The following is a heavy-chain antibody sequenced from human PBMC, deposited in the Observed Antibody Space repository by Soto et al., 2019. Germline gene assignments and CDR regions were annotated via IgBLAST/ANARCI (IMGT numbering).Heavy chain of an antibody. D-gene: IGHD3-3*01. CDR3: ARQAKGDFWSGYYISRDAFDI. CDR1: GGSISSSSYY. Sequence: PSETLSLTCTVSGGSISSSSYYWGWIRQPPGKGLEWIGSIYYSGSTYYNPSLKSRVTISVDTSKNQISLKLSSVTAADTAVYYCARQAKGDFWSGYYISRDAFDIWGQGTMVTVSS. J-gene: IGHJ3*02. CDR2: IYYSGST. V-gene: IGHV4-39*01.